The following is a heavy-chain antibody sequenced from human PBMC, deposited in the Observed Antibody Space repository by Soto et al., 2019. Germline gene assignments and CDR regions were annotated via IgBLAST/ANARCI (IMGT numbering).Heavy chain of an antibody. CDR3: VTSSGGGDFWSGYYTDWYFDL. J-gene: IGHJ2*01. Sequence: PSETLSLTWTVSGGSISSGGYYWIWIRQHPGKGLDWIGYIYYSGSTYYNPSLKSRVTISVDTSKNQFSLKLSSVTAADTAVYYCVTSSGGGDFWSGYYTDWYFDLWGRGTLVTVSS. V-gene: IGHV4-31*02. D-gene: IGHD3-3*01. CDR1: GGSISSGGYY. CDR2: IYYSGST.